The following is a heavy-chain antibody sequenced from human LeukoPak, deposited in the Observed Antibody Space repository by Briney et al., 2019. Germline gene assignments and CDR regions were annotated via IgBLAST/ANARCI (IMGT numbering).Heavy chain of an antibody. CDR1: GFTFSSYS. Sequence: GGSLRLSCAASGFTFSSYSMNWVRQAPGKGLEWVSYISSSSSTIYYADSVKGRFTISRDNAKNSLYLQMNSLRAEDTAVYYWARRGGGSTSWNRFDPWGQGTVVTVSS. D-gene: IGHD2-2*01. V-gene: IGHV3-48*01. CDR3: ARRGGGSTSWNRFDP. J-gene: IGHJ5*02. CDR2: ISSSSSTI.